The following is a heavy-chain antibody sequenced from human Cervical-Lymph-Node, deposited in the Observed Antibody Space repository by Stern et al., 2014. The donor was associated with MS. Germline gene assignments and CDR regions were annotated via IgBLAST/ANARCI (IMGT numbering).Heavy chain of an antibody. V-gene: IGHV1-69*01. CDR3: ALSSEASDRWSARGYDL. CDR1: GGTFSKFP. Sequence: QVQLVQSGAEVTKPGSSVKVSCKASGGTFSKFPSSWVRQAPGQGLEWMGGIFPVCGTPTYAQEVRGRVTITEDVSTSTVYMELSSLRSDDTAVYYCALSSEASDRWSARGYDLWGQGTLVTVSS. D-gene: IGHD3-22*01. CDR2: IFPVCGTP. J-gene: IGHJ5*02.